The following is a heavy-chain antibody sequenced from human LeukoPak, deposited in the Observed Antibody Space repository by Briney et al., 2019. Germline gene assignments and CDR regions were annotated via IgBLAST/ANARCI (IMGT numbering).Heavy chain of an antibody. CDR3: VRTNTPYYYDSSGHSAFDY. D-gene: IGHD3-22*01. Sequence: HPGGSLRLSCAVSGFIFSSYSMNWVRQAPGKGLEWISYISSSSSTIYYADSVKGRFTISRDNAKNSLYLRMNNLRTEDTAVYYCVRTNTPYYYDSSGHSAFDYWGQGTLVTVSS. J-gene: IGHJ4*02. V-gene: IGHV3-48*04. CDR1: GFIFSSYS. CDR2: ISSSSSTI.